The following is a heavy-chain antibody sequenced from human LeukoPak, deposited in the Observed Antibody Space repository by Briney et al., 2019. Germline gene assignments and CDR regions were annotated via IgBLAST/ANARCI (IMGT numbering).Heavy chain of an antibody. D-gene: IGHD1-26*01. V-gene: IGHV5-10-1*01. CDR3: ARRELQNYYYYGMDV. CDR2: IDPSDSYT. CDR1: GYSFTSYW. J-gene: IGHJ6*02. Sequence: GESLKISCEGSGYSFTSYWISWVRQMPGKGLEWMGRIDPSDSYTNYSPSFQGHVTISADKSIRTAYLQWSSLKASDTAMYYCARRELQNYYYYGMDVWGQGTTVTVSS.